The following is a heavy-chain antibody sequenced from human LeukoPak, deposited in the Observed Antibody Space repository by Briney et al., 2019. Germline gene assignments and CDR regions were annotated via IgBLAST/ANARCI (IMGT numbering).Heavy chain of an antibody. V-gene: IGHV3-64D*06. CDR1: GFTFSSYA. Sequence: GGSLRLSCSASGFTFSSYAMHWVRQAPGKGLEYVSAISSNGGSTYYADSVKGRFTISRDNSKNTLYLQMSSLRAEDTAVYYCVKPDYGDNAFYYHYGMDVWGKGTTVTVSS. J-gene: IGHJ6*04. CDR2: ISSNGGST. CDR3: VKPDYGDNAFYYHYGMDV. D-gene: IGHD4-17*01.